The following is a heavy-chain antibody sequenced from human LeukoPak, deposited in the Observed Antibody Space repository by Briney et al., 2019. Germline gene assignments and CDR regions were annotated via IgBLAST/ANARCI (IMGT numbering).Heavy chain of an antibody. Sequence: PSETLSLTCTVSGGSISNYYWSWIRQPAGKGLEWIGRIHTSGTTIYNPSLKSRVTMSVDTSSNQFSLKLSSVTAADTAVYYCARGRGPITYWVQGTLVTVSS. J-gene: IGHJ4*02. CDR2: IHTSGTT. D-gene: IGHD3-16*01. V-gene: IGHV4-4*07. CDR3: ARGRGPITY. CDR1: GGSISNYY.